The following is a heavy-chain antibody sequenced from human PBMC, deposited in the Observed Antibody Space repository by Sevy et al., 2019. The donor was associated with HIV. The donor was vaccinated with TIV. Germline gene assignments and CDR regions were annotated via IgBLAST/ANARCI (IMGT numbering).Heavy chain of an antibody. J-gene: IGHJ3*02. Sequence: GGSLRLSCAASGFTFSSYWMSWVRQAPGKGLEWVANIKQDGSEKYYVDSVKGRFTISRDNAKNSLYLQMNSLRAEDTAVYYCARDVAVGNDAFDIWGQGTMVTVSS. D-gene: IGHD1-26*01. CDR2: IKQDGSEK. CDR3: ARDVAVGNDAFDI. V-gene: IGHV3-7*01. CDR1: GFTFSSYW.